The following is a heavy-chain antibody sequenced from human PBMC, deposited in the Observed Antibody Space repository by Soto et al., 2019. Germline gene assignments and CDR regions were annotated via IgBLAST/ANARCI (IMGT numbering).Heavy chain of an antibody. Sequence: SETLSLTCTVSVGSISSYYWSWSRQPPGKGLEWIGYIYYSGSTNYNPSLKSRVTISVDTSKNQFSLKLSSVTAADTAVYYCARVLEGRYLLWFGGEYGMDVWGQGTTVTVSS. D-gene: IGHD3-10*01. J-gene: IGHJ6*02. V-gene: IGHV4-59*01. CDR2: IYYSGST. CDR3: ARVLEGRYLLWFGGEYGMDV. CDR1: VGSISSYY.